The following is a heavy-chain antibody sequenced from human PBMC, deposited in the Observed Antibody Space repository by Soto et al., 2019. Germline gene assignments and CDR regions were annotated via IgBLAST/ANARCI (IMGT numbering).Heavy chain of an antibody. CDR3: ARGGKQLVLDY. J-gene: IGHJ4*02. V-gene: IGHV1-3*01. D-gene: IGHD6-13*01. CDR2: INAGNGNT. CDR1: GYTFTSYA. Sequence: ASVKVSFKASGYTFTSYAMHWVCQAPGQRLEWMGWINAGNGNTKYSQKFQGRVTITRDTSASTAYMELSSLRSEDTAVYYCARGGKQLVLDYWGQGTLVTVSS.